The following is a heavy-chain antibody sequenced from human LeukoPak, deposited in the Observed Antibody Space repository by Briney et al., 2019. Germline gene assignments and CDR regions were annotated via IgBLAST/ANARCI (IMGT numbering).Heavy chain of an antibody. V-gene: IGHV1-18*01. Sequence: ASVKVSCKASGYTFTSYDIIWVRQALGQGLEWMGWISAYNGNTNYAQKFQGRVTMTTDTSTSTAYMELRSLRSDDTAVYYCAREVHPEGYNYGLALDYWGQGTLVTVSS. D-gene: IGHD5-18*01. CDR2: ISAYNGNT. CDR3: AREVHPEGYNYGLALDY. J-gene: IGHJ4*02. CDR1: GYTFTSYD.